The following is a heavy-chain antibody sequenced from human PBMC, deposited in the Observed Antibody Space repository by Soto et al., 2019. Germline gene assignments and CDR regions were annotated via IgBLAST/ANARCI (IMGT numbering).Heavy chain of an antibody. CDR3: ARDRGGAQLSGGQYGMDV. Sequence: GGSLRLSCAASGFIFRDFYMSWIRQVPGKGLEWLSKISSSSSSTDYADSVKGRFTISRDNAKNSLYLQMGSLRAEDTAVYYRARDRGGAQLSGGQYGMDVWGEGTTVTYPQ. D-gene: IGHD2-15*01. CDR2: ISSSSSST. V-gene: IGHV3-11*06. J-gene: IGHJ6*04. CDR1: GFIFRDFY.